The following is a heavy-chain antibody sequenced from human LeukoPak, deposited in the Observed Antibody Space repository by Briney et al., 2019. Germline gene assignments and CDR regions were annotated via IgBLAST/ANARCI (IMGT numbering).Heavy chain of an antibody. D-gene: IGHD2-8*01. J-gene: IGHJ4*02. CDR1: GYTFTSYA. Sequence: ASVKVSCKASGYTFTSYAMHWVRQAPGQRLEWMGWINAGNGNTKYSQKFQGRVTMTRDTSTSTVYMELSSLRSEDTAVYYCAREGGGHNGGYYFDYWGQGTLVTVSS. CDR2: INAGNGNT. CDR3: AREGGGHNGGYYFDY. V-gene: IGHV1-3*01.